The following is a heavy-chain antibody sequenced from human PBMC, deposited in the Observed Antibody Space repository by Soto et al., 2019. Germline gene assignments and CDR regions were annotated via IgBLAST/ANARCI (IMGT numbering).Heavy chain of an antibody. Sequence: GSLRLSCAASGFTFSSYEMNWVRQAPGKGLEWVSYISSSGSTIYYADSVKGRFTISRDNAKNSLYLQMNSLRAEDTAVYYCARAARITMIVNDAFDIWGQGTLVTVSS. CDR3: ARAARITMIVNDAFDI. J-gene: IGHJ3*02. V-gene: IGHV3-48*03. CDR2: ISSSGSTI. D-gene: IGHD3-22*01. CDR1: GFTFSSYE.